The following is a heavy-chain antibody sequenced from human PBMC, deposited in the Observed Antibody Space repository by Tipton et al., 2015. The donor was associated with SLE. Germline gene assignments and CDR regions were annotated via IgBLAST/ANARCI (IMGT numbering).Heavy chain of an antibody. J-gene: IGHJ3*02. CDR3: ARGSGYTSVFGAFDI. D-gene: IGHD5-18*01. Sequence: TLSLTCAVSGGSVSSSYWSWIRQPPGKGLEWIGYIYYSGITYYSPSLRSRVTISLDTSRHQFSLKLSSATAADTAVYYSARGSGYTSVFGAFDIWGQGTLVSVSS. CDR1: GGSVSSSY. V-gene: IGHV4-59*02. CDR2: IYYSGIT.